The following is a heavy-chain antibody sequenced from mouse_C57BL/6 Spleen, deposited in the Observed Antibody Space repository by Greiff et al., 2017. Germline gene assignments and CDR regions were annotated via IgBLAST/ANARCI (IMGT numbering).Heavy chain of an antibody. V-gene: IGHV5-9*01. CDR1: GFTFSSYT. J-gene: IGHJ2*01. D-gene: IGHD2-3*01. CDR3: ARKRGYDYFDY. CDR2: ISGGGGNT. Sequence: EVQVVESGGGLVKPGGSLKLSCAASGFTFSSYTMSWVRQTPEKRLEWVATISGGGGNTYYPDSVKGRVTISRDNAKNTLYLQMSSLRSEDTALYYCARKRGYDYFDYWGQGTTLTVSS.